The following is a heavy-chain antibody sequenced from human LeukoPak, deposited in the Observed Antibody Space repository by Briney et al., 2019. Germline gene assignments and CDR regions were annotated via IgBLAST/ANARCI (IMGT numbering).Heavy chain of an antibody. V-gene: IGHV3-9*01. CDR3: VKSGGYATAIRYFDL. Sequence: GGSLRLSCAAYGVSFGGYALHWVRQAPGKGLEWVACISWNSGDIVHADSVKGRFTISRDNAKNSLYLQMDSLRTEDTALYYCVKSGGYATAIRYFDLWGRGTLVTVSS. J-gene: IGHJ2*01. CDR2: ISWNSGDI. CDR1: GVSFGGYA. D-gene: IGHD2-21*02.